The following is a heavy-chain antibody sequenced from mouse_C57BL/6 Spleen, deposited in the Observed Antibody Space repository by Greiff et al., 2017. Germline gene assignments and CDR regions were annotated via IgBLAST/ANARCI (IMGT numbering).Heavy chain of an antibody. CDR3: ARGGYGSPYAMDY. Sequence: EVQLQQSGPELVKPGASVKISCKASGYSFTDYNMNWVKQSNGKSLEWIGVINPNYGTTSYNQKFKGKATLTVEQSSSTAYMQLSSLTSEDSAVYYCARGGYGSPYAMDYWGQGTSVTVSS. CDR2: INPNYGTT. V-gene: IGHV1-39*01. CDR1: GYSFTDYN. J-gene: IGHJ4*01. D-gene: IGHD1-1*01.